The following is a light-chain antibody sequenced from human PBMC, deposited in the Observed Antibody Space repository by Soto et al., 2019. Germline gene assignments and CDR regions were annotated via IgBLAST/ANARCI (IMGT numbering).Light chain of an antibody. V-gene: IGKV3-20*01. CDR1: QNLGTLY. Sequence: IVLTQSPGTLSLSPGERGTLSCRASQNLGTLYLAWFQQKSGQAPRLLIYGASTRATGIPARFSGSGSGTDFTLTISRLEPEDFAVYYCQQYGSSPPITFGQGTRLEIK. J-gene: IGKJ5*01. CDR2: GAS. CDR3: QQYGSSPPIT.